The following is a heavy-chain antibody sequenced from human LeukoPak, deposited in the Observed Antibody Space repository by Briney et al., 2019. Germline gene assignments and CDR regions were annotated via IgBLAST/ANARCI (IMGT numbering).Heavy chain of an antibody. Sequence: KPSETLSLTCAVSGYSISSEFYWGWIRQPPGKGLEWIGSIYHSGSTYYNPSLKSRVTISVDTSKNQFSLKLSSVTAADTAVYYCAKQGSTPSYSSGWYLVGSAFDIWGQGTMVTVSS. D-gene: IGHD6-19*01. V-gene: IGHV4-38-2*01. CDR3: AKQGSTPSYSSGWYLVGSAFDI. J-gene: IGHJ3*02. CDR2: IYHSGST. CDR1: GYSISSEFY.